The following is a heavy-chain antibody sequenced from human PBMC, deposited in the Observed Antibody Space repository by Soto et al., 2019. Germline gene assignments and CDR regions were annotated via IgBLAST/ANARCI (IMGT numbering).Heavy chain of an antibody. Sequence: ASVNVSCKASGYTFTSYYINWGRQATGQGLEWMGWMNPNSGNTGYAQKFQGRVTMTRNTSISTAYMELSSLRSEDTAVYYCARGSDYDFWAAIDYWGQGTLVTVSS. CDR3: ARGSDYDFWAAIDY. V-gene: IGHV1-8*01. CDR2: MNPNSGNT. J-gene: IGHJ4*02. CDR1: GYTFTSYY. D-gene: IGHD3-3*01.